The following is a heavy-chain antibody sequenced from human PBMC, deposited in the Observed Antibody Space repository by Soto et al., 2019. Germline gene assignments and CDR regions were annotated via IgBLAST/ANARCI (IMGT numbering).Heavy chain of an antibody. CDR3: ARTDCSSTSYLPHPSRMDV. CDR1: GGTFSSYA. Sequence: SVKVSCKASGGTFSSYAISWVRQAPGQGLEWMGGIIPIFGTANYAQKFQGRVTITADESTSTAYMELSSLRSEDTAVYYCARTDCSSTSYLPHPSRMDVWGQGTTVTVSS. V-gene: IGHV1-69*13. J-gene: IGHJ6*02. D-gene: IGHD2-2*01. CDR2: IIPIFGTA.